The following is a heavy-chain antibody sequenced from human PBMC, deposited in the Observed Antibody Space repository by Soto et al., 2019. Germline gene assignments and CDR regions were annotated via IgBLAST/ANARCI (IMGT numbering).Heavy chain of an antibody. CDR1: GFTFADYA. D-gene: IGHD3-16*01. V-gene: IGHV3-49*03. Sequence: PGGSLRLSCTTSGFTFADYAVSWLRQAPGKGLEWVSFIRSKASGGTVEYAASVKGRFTMSRDDSKSIAYLQMNSLKTEDTAVYFFTRVLLGVRDFDIWCQGIMVTVSS. CDR2: IRSKASGGTV. J-gene: IGHJ3*02. CDR3: TRVLLGVRDFDI.